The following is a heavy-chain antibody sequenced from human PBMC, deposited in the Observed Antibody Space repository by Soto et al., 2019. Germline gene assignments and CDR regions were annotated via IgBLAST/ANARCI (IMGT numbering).Heavy chain of an antibody. CDR3: AKTYYYDSSGYYHCFDY. CDR1: GFTFSSYA. D-gene: IGHD3-22*01. V-gene: IGHV3-23*01. Sequence: EVQLLESGGGLVQPGGSLRLSCAASGFTFSSYAMSWVRQAPGKGLEWVSAISGSGGSTYYADSVKGRFTISRDNSKNTLYLQMNSLRAEDTAVYYCAKTYYYDSSGYYHCFDYWGQGTLVTVSS. CDR2: ISGSGGST. J-gene: IGHJ4*02.